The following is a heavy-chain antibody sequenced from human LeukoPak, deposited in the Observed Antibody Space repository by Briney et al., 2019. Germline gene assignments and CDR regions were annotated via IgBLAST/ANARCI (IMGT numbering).Heavy chain of an antibody. CDR2: IYTSGST. V-gene: IGHV4-61*02. D-gene: IGHD4-17*01. CDR3: ARAIYGDYVPYYFDY. Sequence: PSETLSLTCTVSGGSISSGSYYWSWIRQPAGKGLEWIGRIYTSGSTNYNPSLKSRVTISVDTSKNQFSLKLSSVTAADTAVYYCARAIYGDYVPYYFDYWGQGTLVTVSS. CDR1: GGSISSGSYY. J-gene: IGHJ4*02.